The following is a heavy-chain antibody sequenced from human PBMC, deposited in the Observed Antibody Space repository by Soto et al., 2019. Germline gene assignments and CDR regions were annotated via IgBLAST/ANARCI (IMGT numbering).Heavy chain of an antibody. CDR2: ISAYNGNT. CDR1: GYTFTSYG. J-gene: IGHJ6*02. D-gene: IGHD3-9*01. V-gene: IGHV1-18*01. CDR3: ARNLIYYDILSRMHV. Sequence: ASVKVSCKASGYTFTSYGISWVRQAPGQGLEWMGWISAYNGNTNYAQKLQGRVTMTTDTSTSTAYMELRSLRSDDTAVYYCARNLIYYDILSRMHVWGQGTTVIVSS.